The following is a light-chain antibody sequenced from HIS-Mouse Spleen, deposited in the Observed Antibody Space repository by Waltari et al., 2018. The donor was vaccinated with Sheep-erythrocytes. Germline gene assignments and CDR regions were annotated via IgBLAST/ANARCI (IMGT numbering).Light chain of an antibody. CDR3: SSYAGSNNWV. V-gene: IGLV2-8*01. Sequence: QSALTQPPSASGSPGQSVTISCPGTRLDVGGYNYSPWYQQHPGKAPKLMIYEVSKRPSGVPDRFSGSKSGNTASLTVSGLQAEDEADYYCSSYAGSNNWVFGGGTKLTVL. J-gene: IGLJ3*02. CDR2: EVS. CDR1: RLDVGGYNY.